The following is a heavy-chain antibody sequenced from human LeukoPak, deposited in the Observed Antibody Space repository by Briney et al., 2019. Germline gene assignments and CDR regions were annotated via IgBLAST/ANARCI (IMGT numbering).Heavy chain of an antibody. D-gene: IGHD1-26*01. Sequence: ASVKVSCKASGYTFTSYGISWVRQAPGQGLEWMGWISAYNGNTNYAQKLQGRVTMTTDTSTSTAYVELRSLRSDDTAVYYCAIGKYSGSYSDYWGQGTLVTVSS. CDR1: GYTFTSYG. CDR2: ISAYNGNT. V-gene: IGHV1-18*01. J-gene: IGHJ4*02. CDR3: AIGKYSGSYSDY.